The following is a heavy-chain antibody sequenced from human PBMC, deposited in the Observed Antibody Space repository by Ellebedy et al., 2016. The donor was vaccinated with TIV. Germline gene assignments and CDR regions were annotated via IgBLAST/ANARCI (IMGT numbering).Heavy chain of an antibody. V-gene: IGHV1-69*06. CDR2: IIPIFGTA. Sequence: AASVKVSCKASGGTFSSYAIIWVRHAPGQGIEWMGGIIPIFGTANYAQKFQGRVTITADKSTSTAYMELSSMRSEDTAVYYCARRKHCSGGDYYYYGMDVWGQGTTVTVSS. CDR1: GGTFSSYA. D-gene: IGHD2-15*01. J-gene: IGHJ6*02. CDR3: ARRKHCSGGDYYYYGMDV.